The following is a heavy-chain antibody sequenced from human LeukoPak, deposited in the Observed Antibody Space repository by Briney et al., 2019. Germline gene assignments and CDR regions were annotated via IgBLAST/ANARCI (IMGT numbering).Heavy chain of an antibody. CDR2: ISSSGSNI. CDR3: ARDRPNYYGSGSLNAFDI. CDR1: GFTFSDYY. V-gene: IGHV3-11*01. Sequence: PGGSLRLSCAASGFTFSDYYMSWIRQAPGKGLEWVSYISSSGSNIYYADSVKGRFTISRDNAKNSLYLQMNSLRAEDTAVYYCARDRPNYYGSGSLNAFDIWGQGTMVTVSS. D-gene: IGHD3-10*01. J-gene: IGHJ3*02.